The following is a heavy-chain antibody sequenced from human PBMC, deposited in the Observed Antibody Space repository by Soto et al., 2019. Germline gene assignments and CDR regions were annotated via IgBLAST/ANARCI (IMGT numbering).Heavy chain of an antibody. D-gene: IGHD2-15*01. Sequence: ASVKVSCKASGYTFTSYAINWVRQATGQGLEWMGWMNPNSGNTGYAQKFQGRVTMTRNTSISTAYMELSSLRSEDTAVYYCARGPISKPWPVVVVAATLVYGLDVWGQGTTVTVSS. J-gene: IGHJ6*02. CDR2: MNPNSGNT. CDR1: GYTFTSYA. V-gene: IGHV1-8*01. CDR3: ARGPISKPWPVVVVAATLVYGLDV.